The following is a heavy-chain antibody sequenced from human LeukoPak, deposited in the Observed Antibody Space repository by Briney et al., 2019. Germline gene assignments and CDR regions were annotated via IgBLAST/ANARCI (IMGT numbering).Heavy chain of an antibody. D-gene: IGHD2-15*01. CDR1: GYSFTGHY. V-gene: IGHV1-2*02. CDR3: ARGQYCSGGSCYSVEWFDP. Sequence: ASVKVSCKASGYSFTGHYMHWVRQAPGQGLEWMGWINPKSGGTNYAQKFQGRVTMTTDTSTSTAYMELRSLRSDDTAVYYCARGQYCSGGSCYSVEWFDPWGQGTLVTVSS. CDR2: INPKSGGT. J-gene: IGHJ5*02.